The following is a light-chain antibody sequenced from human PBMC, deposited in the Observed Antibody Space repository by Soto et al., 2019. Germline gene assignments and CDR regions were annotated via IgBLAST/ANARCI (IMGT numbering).Light chain of an antibody. CDR3: QQYGRSPQT. CDR1: ETLSRSY. CDR2: GTS. Sequence: EIVLTHSPCTLSLSPGQSATLSCRASETLSRSYFSWYQQRPGQAPRLLIYGTSNRAAGIPDRFSGSGSGTDFTLTISRLEPEDFAVYFCQQYGRSPQTFGPGTKVDIK. J-gene: IGKJ1*01. V-gene: IGKV3-20*01.